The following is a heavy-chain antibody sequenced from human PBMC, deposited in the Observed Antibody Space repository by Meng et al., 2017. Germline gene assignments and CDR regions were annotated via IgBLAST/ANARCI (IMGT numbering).Heavy chain of an antibody. Sequence: LRLSCTVPGGSISSGSYYWSWIRQPAGKGLECIGRIYTSGSTNYNLSLKSRVTISVDTSKNQFSLKLSSVTAADTAVYYRAAEYDILTGYYNGYYFDYWGQGTLVTVSS. CDR3: AAEYDILTGYYNGYYFDY. V-gene: IGHV4-61*02. CDR1: GGSISSGSYY. J-gene: IGHJ4*02. D-gene: IGHD3-9*01. CDR2: IYTSGST.